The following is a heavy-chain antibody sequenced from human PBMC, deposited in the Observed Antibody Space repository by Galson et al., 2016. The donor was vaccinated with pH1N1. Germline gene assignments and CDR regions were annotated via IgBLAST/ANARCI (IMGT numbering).Heavy chain of an antibody. D-gene: IGHD3-16*01. V-gene: IGHV1-18*04. CDR1: GGTFSSNA. J-gene: IGHJ3*01. CDR3: ARGAVMNAFAD. Sequence: SVKVSCKASGGTFSSNAISWVRQGPGQGLEWVGGIISILGHTDYAQRLQGRVAMTTDTSTSTAYMELRSLRSDDTAVYFCARGAVMNAFADWGQGTMVTVSS. CDR2: IISILGHT.